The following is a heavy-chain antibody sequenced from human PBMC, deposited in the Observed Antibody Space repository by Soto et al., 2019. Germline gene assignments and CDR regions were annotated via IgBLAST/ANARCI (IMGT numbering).Heavy chain of an antibody. V-gene: IGHV4-38-2*02. CDR1: GYSISSGYY. J-gene: IGHJ4*02. CDR3: ARDTAMAQFDY. Sequence: SETLSLTCAVSGYSISSGYYWGWIRQPPGKGLEWIGSIYHSGGTYYNPSLKSRVTISVDTSKNQFSLKLSSVTAADTAVYYCARDTAMAQFDYWGQGTLVTVSS. CDR2: IYHSGGT. D-gene: IGHD5-18*01.